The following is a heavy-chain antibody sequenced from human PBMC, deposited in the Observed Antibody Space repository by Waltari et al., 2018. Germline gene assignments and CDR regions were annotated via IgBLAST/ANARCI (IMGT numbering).Heavy chain of an antibody. J-gene: IGHJ3*02. V-gene: IGHV4-38-2*01. Sequence: QVQLQESGPGLVKPSETLSLTCAVSGYSISHGYYWGWIRQPPGKGLEWIGGIYHTGTTYYNASLKSRVTISVDTSKNQFSLNLSFVTAADTALYFCARGGSGSYMGSFDIWGQGPMVTVSS. CDR3: ARGGSGSYMGSFDI. CDR1: GYSISHGYY. D-gene: IGHD1-26*01. CDR2: IYHTGTT.